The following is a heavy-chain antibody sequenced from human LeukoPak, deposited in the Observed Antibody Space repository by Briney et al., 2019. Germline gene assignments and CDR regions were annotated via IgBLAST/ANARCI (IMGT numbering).Heavy chain of an antibody. J-gene: IGHJ4*02. CDR3: ARGGTWIQLCDY. D-gene: IGHD5-18*01. CDR2: IRYDGSNK. V-gene: IGHV3-30*02. Sequence: GGSLRLSCAASGFTFSSYGMHWVRQAPGKGLEWVAFIRYDGSNKYYADSVKGRFTISRDNSKNTLYLQMNSLRAEDTAVYYCARGGTWIQLCDYWGQGTLVTVSS. CDR1: GFTFSSYG.